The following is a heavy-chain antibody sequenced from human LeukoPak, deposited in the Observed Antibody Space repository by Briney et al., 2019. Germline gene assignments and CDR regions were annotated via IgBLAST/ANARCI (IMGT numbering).Heavy chain of an antibody. J-gene: IGHJ4*02. CDR2: IWFDRTTE. D-gene: IGHD5-18*01. V-gene: IGHV3-33*01. CDR1: GFTFSSYA. CDR3: VRDPQGREDTAMGDY. Sequence: PGGSLRLSCQTSGFTFSSYAMHWVRQAPGKGLEWVAVIWFDRTTEYYADSVRGRFTISRDNSRSTLYLQMNTLRVDDTAVYYCVRDPQGREDTAMGDYWGQGARVIVSS.